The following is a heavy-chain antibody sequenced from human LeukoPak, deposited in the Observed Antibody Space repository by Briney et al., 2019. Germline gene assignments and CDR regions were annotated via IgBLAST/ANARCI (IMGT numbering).Heavy chain of an antibody. D-gene: IGHD3-16*02. CDR1: GFSFSDYY. CDR2: ISRTGTII. J-gene: IGHJ4*02. V-gene: IGHV3-11*04. Sequence: GGSLRLSCAASGFSFSDYYMGWIRQAPGKGLDWISCISRTGTIIYYADSVKGRFTISRDNSKNTLYLQMNSLRAEDTAVYYCARDLKYRLDYWGQGTLVTVSS. CDR3: ARDLKYRLDY.